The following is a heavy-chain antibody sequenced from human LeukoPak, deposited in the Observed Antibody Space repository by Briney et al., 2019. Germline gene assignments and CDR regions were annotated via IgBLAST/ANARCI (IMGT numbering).Heavy chain of an antibody. V-gene: IGHV1-2*04. CDR2: INPNSGGT. Sequence: RASVKVSCKASGYTFTSYYMHWVRQAPGQGLEWMGWINPNSGGTNYAQKFQGWVTMTRDTSISTAYMELSRLRSDDTAVYYCARDLGLDGYNYYYYGMDVWGQGTTVTVSS. CDR3: ARDLGLDGYNYYYYGMDV. J-gene: IGHJ6*02. D-gene: IGHD5-24*01. CDR1: GYTFTSYY.